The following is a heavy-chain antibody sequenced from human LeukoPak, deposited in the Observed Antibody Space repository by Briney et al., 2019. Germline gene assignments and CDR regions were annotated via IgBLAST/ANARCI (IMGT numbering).Heavy chain of an antibody. CDR2: ISYDGSNT. V-gene: IGHV3-30*03. J-gene: IGHJ4*02. CDR3: ASVDSSGYYRHFDY. Sequence: GGSLRLSCAASGFTFSSYGMHWVRQAPGKGLEWVAVISYDGSNTYYADSVKGRFTISRDNAKNSLYLQMSSLRAEDTAVYYCASVDSSGYYRHFDYWGQGTLVTVSS. D-gene: IGHD3-22*01. CDR1: GFTFSSYG.